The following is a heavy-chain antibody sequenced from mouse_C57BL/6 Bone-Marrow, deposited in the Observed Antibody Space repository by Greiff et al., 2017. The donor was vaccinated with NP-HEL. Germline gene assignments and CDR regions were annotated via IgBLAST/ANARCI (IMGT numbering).Heavy chain of an antibody. CDR2: IDPNSGGT. CDR1: GYTFTSYW. J-gene: IGHJ1*03. CDR3: ARIYDGYYVWYYDV. Sequence: QVQLQHPGAELVKPGASVKLSCKASGYTFTSYWMHWVKQRPGRGLEWIGRIDPNSGGTKYNEKFKSKATLTVDKPSSTAYMQLSSLTSEDSAVYYCARIYDGYYVWYYDVWGTGTTVTVSS. D-gene: IGHD2-3*01. V-gene: IGHV1-72*01.